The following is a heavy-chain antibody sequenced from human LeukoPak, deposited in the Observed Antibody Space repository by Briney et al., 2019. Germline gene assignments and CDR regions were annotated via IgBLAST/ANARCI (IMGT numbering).Heavy chain of an antibody. V-gene: IGHV4-59*01. CDR2: IYYSGST. Sequence: SETLSLTCTVSGGSISSYDWSWIRQPPGKGLEWIGNIYYSGSTSYNPSLKSRVTISVDTSKNQFSLKLSSVTAADTAVYYCARAQRIISGSSQFDPWGQGTLVTVSS. J-gene: IGHJ5*02. CDR3: ARAQRIISGSSQFDP. CDR1: GGSISSYD. D-gene: IGHD3-10*01.